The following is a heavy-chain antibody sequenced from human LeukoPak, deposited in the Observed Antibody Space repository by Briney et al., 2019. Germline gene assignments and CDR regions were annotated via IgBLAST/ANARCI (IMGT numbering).Heavy chain of an antibody. J-gene: IGHJ5*02. CDR3: ARHGTSGTNLNWFDP. CDR2: IYYSGST. D-gene: IGHD1-1*01. Sequence: PSEPLSLTCTVSGGSISSFYWSWIRQPPGKGLEWIGYIYYSGSTNYNPSLKSRVTISVDTSKNQFSLKLSSVTAADTAVYYCARHGTSGTNLNWFDPWGQGTLVTVSS. CDR1: GGSISSFY. V-gene: IGHV4-59*01.